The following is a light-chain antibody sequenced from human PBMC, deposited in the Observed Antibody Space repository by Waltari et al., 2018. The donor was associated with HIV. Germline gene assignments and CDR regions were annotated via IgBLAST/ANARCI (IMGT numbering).Light chain of an antibody. CDR1: NNNVRHQG. CDR3: STWDRSLGAGV. Sequence: QAGLTQPPSVSADLRQTATLTCTGNNNNVRHQGATWLQQHQGHPPKLLSYRNNNRPSGISERFSASRTGNTASLKGTGLQPEDEDDYYCSTWDRSLGAGVFGGGTKLTVL. CDR2: RNN. J-gene: IGLJ3*02. V-gene: IGLV10-54*04.